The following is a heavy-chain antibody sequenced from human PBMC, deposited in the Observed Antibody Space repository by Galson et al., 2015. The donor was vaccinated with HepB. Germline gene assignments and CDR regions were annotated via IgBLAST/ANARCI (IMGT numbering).Heavy chain of an antibody. CDR1: GFTFSSYW. J-gene: IGHJ3*02. CDR2: IKQDGSEK. D-gene: IGHD6-19*01. CDR3: ARDSSGWLSAFDI. V-gene: IGHV3-7*01. Sequence: SLRLSCAASGFTFSSYWMSWVRQAPGKGLEWVANIKQDGSEKNYVDSVKGRFTISRDNAKNSLYLQMNSLRAEDTAVYYCARDSSGWLSAFDIWGQGTMVTVSS.